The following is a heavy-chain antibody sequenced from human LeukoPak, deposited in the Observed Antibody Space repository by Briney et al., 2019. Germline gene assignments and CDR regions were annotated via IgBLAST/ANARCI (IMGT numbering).Heavy chain of an antibody. D-gene: IGHD5-12*01. CDR2: TSDEGSNK. V-gene: IGHV3-30-3*01. J-gene: IGHJ2*01. CDR3: ARVSGYDSIPHWYFAL. Sequence: GGSLRLSCAASGFSFSSYAMHWVRQAPGKGLEWVAVTSDEGSNKYYADSVKGRFTISRDNSKNTLYLQMNSLSTEDTAVYYCARVSGYDSIPHWYFALWGRGTLVTVSS. CDR1: GFSFSSYA.